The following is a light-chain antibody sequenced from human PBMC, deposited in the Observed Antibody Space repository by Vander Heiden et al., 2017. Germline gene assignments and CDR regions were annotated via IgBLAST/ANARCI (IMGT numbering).Light chain of an antibody. CDR1: QSLLHSNGYIY. J-gene: IGKJ1*01. CDR3: MQDLQAWS. Sequence: DIVMTQSPLSLPVTPGEPASISCRSSQSLLHSNGYIYLDWYLQKPGQSPQILIYLSSKRAGGVPDRFSGSGSGTDFTLKISRVEAEDVGVYYCMQDLQAWSFGQGTKVEIK. CDR2: LSS. V-gene: IGKV2-28*01.